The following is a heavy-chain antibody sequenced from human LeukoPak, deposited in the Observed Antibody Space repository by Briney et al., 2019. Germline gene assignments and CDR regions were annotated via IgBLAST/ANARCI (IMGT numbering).Heavy chain of an antibody. J-gene: IGHJ3*02. CDR2: IYHSGST. CDR1: GGXISSGGYS. V-gene: IGHV4-30-2*01. Sequence: TLSLTCAVSGGXISSGGYSXSXIRQPPGXXLXWIGYIYHSGSTYYNPSLKSRVTISVDRSKNQFSLKLSSVTAADTAVYYCARTQTGDAFDIWGQGTKVTVSS. CDR3: ARTQTGDAFDI.